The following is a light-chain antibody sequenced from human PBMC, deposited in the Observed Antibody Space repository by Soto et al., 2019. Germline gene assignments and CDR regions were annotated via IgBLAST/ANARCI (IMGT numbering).Light chain of an antibody. V-gene: IGKV1-39*01. Sequence: DIQMTQSPSSLSASVGDRVTITCRASQGISTYLNWSQQKPGKAPKLLIFAASSLQSGVPSRFSGSRSGPAFTLTISSLQPEDFATYYCRQSYSSPPTFGQGTKVDI. CDR2: AAS. J-gene: IGKJ1*01. CDR3: RQSYSSPPT. CDR1: QGISTY.